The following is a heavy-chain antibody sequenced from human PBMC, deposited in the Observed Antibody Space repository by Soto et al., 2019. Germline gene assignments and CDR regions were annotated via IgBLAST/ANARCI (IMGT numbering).Heavy chain of an antibody. CDR2: ISWNSGSI. CDR3: AKDSRVGGLPFKYAFDI. Sequence: EVQLVESGGGLVQPGRSLRLSCAASGFTFNDYAMHWVRQAPGKGLEWVSGISWNSGSIGYADSVKGRFTISRDNAKNSLYLHMHSLRAEDTALYYCAKDSRVGGLPFKYAFDIWCKGTMVTVSS. CDR1: GFTFNDYA. D-gene: IGHD6-19*01. V-gene: IGHV3-9*01. J-gene: IGHJ3*02.